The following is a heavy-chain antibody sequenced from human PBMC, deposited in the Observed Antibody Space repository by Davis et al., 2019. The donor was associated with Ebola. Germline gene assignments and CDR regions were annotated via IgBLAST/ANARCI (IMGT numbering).Heavy chain of an antibody. Sequence: SVKVSCKASGGTFSSYAISWVRQAPGQGLEWMGGIIPIFGTANYAQKFQVRVKITADESTSTAYMELSSLRSEDTAVYYCAREIDGYFDHFDYWGQGTLVSVSS. D-gene: IGHD2/OR15-2a*01. CDR2: IIPIFGTA. CDR1: GGTFSSYA. V-gene: IGHV1-69*13. J-gene: IGHJ4*02. CDR3: AREIDGYFDHFDY.